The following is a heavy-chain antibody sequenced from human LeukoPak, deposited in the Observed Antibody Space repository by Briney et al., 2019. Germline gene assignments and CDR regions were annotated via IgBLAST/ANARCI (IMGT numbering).Heavy chain of an antibody. CDR3: AREPGAVGRPVDS. J-gene: IGHJ4*02. Sequence: GGSLRLSCAASGFTFSSYWMSWVRQAPGKGLEWVANIKQDGIEKYYVDSVKGRFTISRDNAKKSLYLQMNSLRAEDTAVYYCAREPGAVGRPVDSWGQGTLVTVSS. D-gene: IGHD1-1*01. CDR1: GFTFSSYW. CDR2: IKQDGIEK. V-gene: IGHV3-7*04.